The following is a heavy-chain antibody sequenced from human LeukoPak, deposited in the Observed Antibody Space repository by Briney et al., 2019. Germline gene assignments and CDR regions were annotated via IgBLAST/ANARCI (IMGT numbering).Heavy chain of an antibody. V-gene: IGHV3-23*01. D-gene: IGHD3-9*01. CDR1: GFTFSSYG. J-gene: IGHJ4*02. CDR2: ISGSGGST. CDR3: AKGGTFYDSFFDY. Sequence: PGGTLRLSCAASGFTFSSYGMSWVRQAPGKGLEWVSAISGSGGSTYYADSVKGRFTISRDNSKNTLYLQMNSLRAEDTAVYYCAKGGTFYDSFFDYWGQGTLVTVSS.